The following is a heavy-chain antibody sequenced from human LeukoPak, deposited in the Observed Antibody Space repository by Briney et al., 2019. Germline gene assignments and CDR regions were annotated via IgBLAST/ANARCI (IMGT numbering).Heavy chain of an antibody. J-gene: IGHJ4*02. Sequence: ASVKVSCKVSGYTLTELSMRWVRHAPGKGLEWMGGFDPKDGKTIFAQKFVDRVTVPEDTSTDTAYMELSGLRSEETADYYCATKSGHEYLFDYWGQGTLVTVSS. CDR1: GYTLTELS. D-gene: IGHD5-12*01. CDR2: FDPKDGKT. CDR3: ATKSGHEYLFDY. V-gene: IGHV1-24*01.